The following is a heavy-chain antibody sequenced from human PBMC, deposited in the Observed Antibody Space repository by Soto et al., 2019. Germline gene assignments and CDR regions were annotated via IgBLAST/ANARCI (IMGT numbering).Heavy chain of an antibody. Sequence: QVQLVQSGAEVKKPGASVKVSCKASGYTFTSYGISWVRQAPGQGLEWMGWISAYNGNTNYAQKLQGRVTMTTDTSTSTAYMELRSRRSDDTAVYYCARLGSYYDFWSGYYTGPFDPWGQGTLVTVSS. D-gene: IGHD3-3*01. CDR3: ARLGSYYDFWSGYYTGPFDP. CDR1: GYTFTSYG. CDR2: ISAYNGNT. J-gene: IGHJ5*02. V-gene: IGHV1-18*01.